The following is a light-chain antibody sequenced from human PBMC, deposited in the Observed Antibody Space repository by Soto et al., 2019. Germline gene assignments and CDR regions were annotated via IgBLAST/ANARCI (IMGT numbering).Light chain of an antibody. J-gene: IGLJ2*01. V-gene: IGLV2-11*01. CDR1: SSDVGGYSY. Sequence: QSVLTQPRSVSGSPGQSVTISCTGTSSDVGGYSYVSWYQQHPGKAPKLIIYDVTERHSGVPDRFSASKSGNTASLTISGLQAEDDADYYCCSYSGSDTVLFGGGTKLTVL. CDR2: DVT. CDR3: CSYSGSDTVL.